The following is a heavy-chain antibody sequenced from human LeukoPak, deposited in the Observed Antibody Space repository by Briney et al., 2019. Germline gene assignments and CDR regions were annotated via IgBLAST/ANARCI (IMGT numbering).Heavy chain of an antibody. CDR1: GYTFDDYA. Sequence: GRSLGLSCAASGYTFDDYAMHWVRQPPGKGLEWGSGVSWNSGSIGYADSVKGRFTISRDNAKNSLYLQMNSLRAEDTALYYCAKDRGHITMVRGVIWRGVEYWGQGTLVTVSS. J-gene: IGHJ4*02. D-gene: IGHD3-10*01. V-gene: IGHV3-9*01. CDR2: VSWNSGSI. CDR3: AKDRGHITMVRGVIWRGVEY.